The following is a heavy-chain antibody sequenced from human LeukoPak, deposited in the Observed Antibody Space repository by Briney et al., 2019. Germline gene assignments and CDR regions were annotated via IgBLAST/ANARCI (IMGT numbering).Heavy chain of an antibody. CDR1: GFTFSSNS. J-gene: IGHJ4*02. D-gene: IGHD6-6*01. Sequence: GGSLRLACAASGFTFSSNSMNWVRQAPGKGLEWVSSITSSSSYIYYADSVEGRFTISRDNAKNSLYLQMNSLRAEDTAVYYCSGVVSSSHFDYWGQGTLVTVSS. CDR3: SGVVSSSHFDY. CDR2: ITSSSSYI. V-gene: IGHV3-21*01.